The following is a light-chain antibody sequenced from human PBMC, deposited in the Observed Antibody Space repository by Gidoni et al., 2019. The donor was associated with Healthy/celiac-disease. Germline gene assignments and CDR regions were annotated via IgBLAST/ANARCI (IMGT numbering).Light chain of an antibody. CDR3: QQRSNLPPT. V-gene: IGKV3-11*01. Sequence: EIVLTQSPATLSLSPGERATLSCRASQSVSSYLAWYQQQPGQAPRLLIYDASNRATGSPARFSGSGSGTDFTLTIISLEPEDFAVYYCQQRSNLPPTFGQGTKVEIK. CDR2: DAS. CDR1: QSVSSY. J-gene: IGKJ1*01.